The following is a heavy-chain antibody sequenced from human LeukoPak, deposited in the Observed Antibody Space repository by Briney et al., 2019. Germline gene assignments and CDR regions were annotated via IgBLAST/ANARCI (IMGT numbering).Heavy chain of an antibody. CDR2: INPDSGGT. D-gene: IGHD4-17*01. Sequence: ASVKVSCKASGYTFTGYYIHWVRQAPGQGLEWMGWINPDSGGTNYAQKFQGRVTMTRDTSINTAYMDLSRLTSDDTAIYYCASEGGVTNGIDYWGQGTLVTVSS. CDR3: ASEGGVTNGIDY. J-gene: IGHJ4*02. CDR1: GYTFTGYY. V-gene: IGHV1-2*02.